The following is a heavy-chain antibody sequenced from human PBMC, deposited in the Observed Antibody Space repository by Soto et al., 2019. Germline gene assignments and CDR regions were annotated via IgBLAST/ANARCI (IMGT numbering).Heavy chain of an antibody. Sequence: QVQLVQSGAEVKKPGSSVKVSCKASGGTFSSYAISWVRQAPGQGLEWMGGIIPIFGTANYAQKFQGRVTITADESTSTAYREPSSLRSEDTAVYYCARGSTMVATGRQVRYYFDYWGQGTLVTVSS. CDR3: ARGSTMVATGRQVRYYFDY. CDR1: GGTFSSYA. J-gene: IGHJ4*02. D-gene: IGHD5-12*01. CDR2: IIPIFGTA. V-gene: IGHV1-69*12.